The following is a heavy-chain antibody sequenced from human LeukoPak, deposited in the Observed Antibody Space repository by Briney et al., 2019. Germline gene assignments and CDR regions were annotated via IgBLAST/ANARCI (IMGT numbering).Heavy chain of an antibody. V-gene: IGHV3-13*01. J-gene: IGHJ6*02. CDR3: ARARTGDDYGDYSGAWDYYGMDV. D-gene: IGHD4-17*01. CDR1: GFTFSSYD. CDR2: IGTAGDT. Sequence: GGSLRLSCAASGFTFSSYDMHWVRQATGKGLEWVSAIGTAGDTYYPGSVKGRFTISRENAKNSLYLQMNSLRAGDTAVYYCARARTGDDYGDYSGAWDYYGMDVWGQGTTVTVSS.